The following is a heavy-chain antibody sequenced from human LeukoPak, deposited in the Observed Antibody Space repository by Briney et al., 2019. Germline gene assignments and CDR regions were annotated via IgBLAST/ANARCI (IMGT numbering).Heavy chain of an antibody. CDR1: GGSFSGYY. D-gene: IGHD3-16*02. Sequence: SETLSLTCAVYGGSFSGYYWSWIRQPPGKGLEWIGEINHSGSTNYNPSLKGRVTISVDTSKNQFSLKLSSVTAADTAVYYCARRLITFGGVIVTCFDYWGQGTLVTVSS. CDR3: ARRLITFGGVIVTCFDY. CDR2: INHSGST. J-gene: IGHJ4*02. V-gene: IGHV4-34*01.